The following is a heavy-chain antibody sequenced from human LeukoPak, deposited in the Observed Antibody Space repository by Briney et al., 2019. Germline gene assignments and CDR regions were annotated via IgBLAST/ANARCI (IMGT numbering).Heavy chain of an antibody. J-gene: IGHJ4*02. CDR3: ARDDCSGGSCYVAY. CDR2: INHSGST. Sequence: TSETLSLTCAVYGGSFSGYYWSWIRQPPGKGMEWIGEINHSGSTNYNPSLKSRVTISVDTSKNQFSLKLSSVTAADTAGYYCARDDCSGGSCYVAYWGQGTLVTVSS. D-gene: IGHD2-15*01. CDR1: GGSFSGYY. V-gene: IGHV4-34*01.